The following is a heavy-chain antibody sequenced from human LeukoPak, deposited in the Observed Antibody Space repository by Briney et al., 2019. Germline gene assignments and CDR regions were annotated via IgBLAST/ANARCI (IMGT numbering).Heavy chain of an antibody. Sequence: GASVKVSCKASGYTFTSYGISWVRQAPGQGLEWMGWISAYNGHTNYAQKLQGRVTMTTDTSTSTAYMELRSLRSDDTAVYYCARGGRWELPRPYAFDIWGQGTIVTVSS. CDR2: ISAYNGHT. V-gene: IGHV1-18*01. CDR1: GYTFTSYG. J-gene: IGHJ3*02. D-gene: IGHD1-26*01. CDR3: ARGGRWELPRPYAFDI.